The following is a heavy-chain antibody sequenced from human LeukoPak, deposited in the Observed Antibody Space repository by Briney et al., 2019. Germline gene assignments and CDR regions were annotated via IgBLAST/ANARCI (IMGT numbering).Heavy chain of an antibody. CDR2: ISRSGSTI. CDR1: GFTFSSYE. Sequence: PPGGSLRLSCAASGFTFSSYEMNWVRQAPGKGLEWVSYISRSGSTIYYADSVKGRFTISRDNAKNSLYLQMNSLRAEDTGVYYCARRSMLREGAFDIWGQGTMVTVSS. D-gene: IGHD3-10*01. CDR3: ARRSMLREGAFDI. J-gene: IGHJ3*02. V-gene: IGHV3-48*03.